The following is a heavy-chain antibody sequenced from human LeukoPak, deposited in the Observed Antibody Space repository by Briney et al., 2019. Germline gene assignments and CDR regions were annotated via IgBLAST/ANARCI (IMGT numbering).Heavy chain of an antibody. CDR1: GYTFTGYY. J-gene: IGHJ4*02. D-gene: IGHD6-19*01. CDR3: ARDARYSSGWMISNDY. CDR2: INPNSGGT. V-gene: IGHV1-2*02. Sequence: EASVKVSCKASGYTFTGYYMHWVRQAPGQGLEWMGWINPNSGGTNYAQKFQGRVTMTRDTSISTAYMELSRLRSDDTAVYYCARDARYSSGWMISNDYWGQGTLVTVSS.